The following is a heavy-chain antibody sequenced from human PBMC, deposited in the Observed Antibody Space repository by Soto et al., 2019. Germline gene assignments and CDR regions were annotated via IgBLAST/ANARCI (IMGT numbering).Heavy chain of an antibody. J-gene: IGHJ4*02. CDR1: SPPMRCKY. CDR2: IFPTGTT. D-gene: IGHD3-22*01. Sequence: PSGELCQTGSVCSPPMRCKYLSGIRQTTGKGLEWIGYIFPTGTTNYNPSLKSRVIISVDRSKNQFSLDLFSVTAADTATYYCARFLGYGDSSRFETTCESWGQVNRVTVS. CDR3: ARFLGYGDSSRFETTCES. V-gene: IGHV4-4*09.